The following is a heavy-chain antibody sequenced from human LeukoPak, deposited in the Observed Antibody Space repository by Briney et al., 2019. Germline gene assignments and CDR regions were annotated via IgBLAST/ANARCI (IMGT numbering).Heavy chain of an antibody. J-gene: IGHJ3*02. CDR3: AGREDCGGDCMDAFDI. Sequence: SETLSLTCTVSGYSISSGYYWGWIRQPPGKGLEWIGSIYHSGSTYYNPSLKSRVTISVDTSKNQFSLKLSSVTAADTAAYYCAGREDCGGDCMDAFDIWGQGTMVTVSS. D-gene: IGHD2-21*01. V-gene: IGHV4-38-2*02. CDR1: GYSISSGYY. CDR2: IYHSGST.